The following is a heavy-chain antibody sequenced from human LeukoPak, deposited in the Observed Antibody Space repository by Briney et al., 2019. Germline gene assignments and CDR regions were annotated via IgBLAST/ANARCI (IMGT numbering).Heavy chain of an antibody. Sequence: GGSLRLSCAASGFTFSSYGMHWVRQAPGKELERVAVIWYDRSNKYYADSVKGRFTISRDNSKNTLYLQMNSLRAEDTAVYYCARDRPDSSSWYSRSAFDIWGQGTMVTVSS. D-gene: IGHD6-13*01. V-gene: IGHV3-33*01. CDR3: ARDRPDSSSWYSRSAFDI. CDR2: IWYDRSNK. CDR1: GFTFSSYG. J-gene: IGHJ3*02.